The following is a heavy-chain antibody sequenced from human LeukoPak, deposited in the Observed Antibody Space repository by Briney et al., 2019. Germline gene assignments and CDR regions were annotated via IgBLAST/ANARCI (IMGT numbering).Heavy chain of an antibody. Sequence: GGSLRLFCSASGFTFSSYAMHWVRQAPGKGLEYVLGINSHGGSTYYADSVKGRFTISRDNSKNTLYLQMSSLRAEDTAVYHCVKSKYYYYAMDVWGQGTTVTVSS. J-gene: IGHJ6*02. CDR3: VKSKYYYYAMDV. CDR2: INSHGGST. CDR1: GFTFSSYA. V-gene: IGHV3-64D*09.